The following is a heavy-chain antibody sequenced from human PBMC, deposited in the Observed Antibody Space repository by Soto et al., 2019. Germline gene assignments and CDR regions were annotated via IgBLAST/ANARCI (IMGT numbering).Heavy chain of an antibody. D-gene: IGHD5-18*01. CDR2: FNLTGDTA. CDR1: GYTFTSYY. V-gene: IGHV1-46*01. Sequence: QVQLVQSGAEVKKPGASVKASCKASGYTFTSYYIHWVRQAPGQGLEWMGIFNLTGDTASYAQKLQSRVTMTRDTSTGTAYMELGSLRSEDTAVYYCARGGRIVDTGIGYYYYHAMDVWGQGTTVTVS. CDR3: ARGGRIVDTGIGYYYYHAMDV. J-gene: IGHJ6*02.